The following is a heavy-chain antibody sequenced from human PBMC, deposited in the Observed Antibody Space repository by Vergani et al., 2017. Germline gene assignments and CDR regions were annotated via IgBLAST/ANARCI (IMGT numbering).Heavy chain of an antibody. CDR3: ASYSSGWPPKAGFDY. CDR1: GYTFTSYA. V-gene: IGHV7-4-1*02. J-gene: IGHJ4*02. D-gene: IGHD6-19*01. Sequence: QVQLVQSGAEVKKPGASVKVSCKASGYTFTSYAMNWVRQAPGQGLEWMGWINTNTGNPTYAQGFTGRFVFSLDTSVSTAYLQISSLKAEDTAVYYCASYSSGWPPKAGFDYWGQGTLVTVSS. CDR2: INTNTGNP.